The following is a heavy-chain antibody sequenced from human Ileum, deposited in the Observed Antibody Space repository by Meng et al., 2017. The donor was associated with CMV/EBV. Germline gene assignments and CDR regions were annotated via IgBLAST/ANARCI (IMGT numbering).Heavy chain of an antibody. J-gene: IGHJ6*02. D-gene: IGHD2-2*01. Sequence: GESLKISCAASGFTFGDYAMTWVRQAPGKGLEWVSSLNPSGDDTHYADSVKGRFTISRDNSRNTLFLQMNSLSAEDTGLYYCAKDLGRCSSTSCSKPAWYYGMDVWGQGTTVTGSS. V-gene: IGHV3-23*01. CDR1: GFTFGDYA. CDR3: AKDLGRCSSTSCSKPAWYYGMDV. CDR2: LNPSGDDT.